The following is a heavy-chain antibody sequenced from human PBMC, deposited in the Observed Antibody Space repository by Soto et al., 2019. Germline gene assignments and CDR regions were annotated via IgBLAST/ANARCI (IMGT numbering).Heavy chain of an antibody. Sequence: GGSLRLSCAASGFTVSSNYMSWVRQAPGKGLEWVSVIYSGGSTYYADSVKGRFTISRHNSKNTLYLQMNSLRAEDTAVYYCARVTVLDYGEYVGDYMDVWGKGTTVTVSS. CDR3: ARVTVLDYGEYVGDYMDV. D-gene: IGHD4-17*01. CDR1: GFTVSSNY. J-gene: IGHJ6*03. V-gene: IGHV3-53*04. CDR2: IYSGGST.